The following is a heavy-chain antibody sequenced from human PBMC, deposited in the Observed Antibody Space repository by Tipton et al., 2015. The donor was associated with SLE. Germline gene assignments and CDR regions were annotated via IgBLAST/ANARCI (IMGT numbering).Heavy chain of an antibody. J-gene: IGHJ4*02. D-gene: IGHD1-26*01. CDR1: GFTFSSYG. V-gene: IGHV3-30*02. CDR2: IRYDGSNK. Sequence: LRLSCAASGFTFSSYGMHWVRQAPGKGLEWVAFIRYDGSNKYYADSVKGRFTISRDNSKNTLYLQMNSLRAEDTAVYYCAKSRERSSGGYYFDYWGQGTLVTVSS. CDR3: AKSRERSSGGYYFDY.